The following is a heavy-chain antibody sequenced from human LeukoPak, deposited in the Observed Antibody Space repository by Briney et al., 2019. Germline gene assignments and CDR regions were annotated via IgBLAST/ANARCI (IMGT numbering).Heavy chain of an antibody. CDR1: GFTFSNAW. Sequence: GGSLRLSCAGSGFTFSNAWMSWVRQAPGKGLEWVARIKSKADGETIDYAAPVKGAFTISRDDSQDTVYLLMNNMKTEDTAVYYCAAGIAFDIWGQGTMVTVSS. V-gene: IGHV3-15*05. J-gene: IGHJ3*02. D-gene: IGHD1-14*01. CDR2: IKSKADGETI. CDR3: AAGIAFDI.